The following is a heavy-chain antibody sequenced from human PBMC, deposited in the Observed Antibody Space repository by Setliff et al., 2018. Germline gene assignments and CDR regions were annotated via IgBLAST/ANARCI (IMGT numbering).Heavy chain of an antibody. Sequence: ASVKVSCKASGYTFTSNLINWVRQAPGQGLEWMGWINTNTGNPTYSQGFTGRIVFSLEASANTAYLQISSLKAEDTAIYYCARSSISCYYACNYNYMDVWGKGTTVTVSS. D-gene: IGHD2-2*01. V-gene: IGHV7-4-1*02. J-gene: IGHJ6*03. CDR3: ARSSISCYYACNYNYMDV. CDR1: GYTFTSNL. CDR2: INTNTGNP.